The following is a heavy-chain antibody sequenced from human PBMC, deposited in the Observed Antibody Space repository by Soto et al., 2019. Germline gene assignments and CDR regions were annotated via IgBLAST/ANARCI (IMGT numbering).Heavy chain of an antibody. CDR2: INAGNGNT. Sequence: ASVKVSCKASGYTFTSYAMHWVRQAPGQRLEWMGWINAGNGNTKYSQKFQGRVTITRDTSASTAYMELSSLRSEDTAVYYCARGIRQLWYRERAFXIWGQGTMVTVSS. CDR1: GYTFTSYA. V-gene: IGHV1-3*01. CDR3: ARGIRQLWYRERAFXI. J-gene: IGHJ3*02. D-gene: IGHD5-18*01.